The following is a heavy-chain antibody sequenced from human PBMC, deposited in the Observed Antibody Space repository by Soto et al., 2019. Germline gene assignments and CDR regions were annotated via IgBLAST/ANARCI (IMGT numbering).Heavy chain of an antibody. D-gene: IGHD4-17*01. CDR2: INGDGTTT. Sequence: EVQLVESGGGLVQPGGSLRLSCAASGFTFSNYWMHWVRQATGKGLVWVSRINGDGTTTGYADFVKGRFSISRDSAKNTLYLQMNSLRAEDTAVYYCVRDLSVTTKFDYWGQGTLVTVSS. V-gene: IGHV3-74*01. J-gene: IGHJ4*02. CDR1: GFTFSNYW. CDR3: VRDLSVTTKFDY.